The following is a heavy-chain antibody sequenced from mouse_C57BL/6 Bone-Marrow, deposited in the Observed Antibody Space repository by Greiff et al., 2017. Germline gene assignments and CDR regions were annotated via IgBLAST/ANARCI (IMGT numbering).Heavy chain of an antibody. J-gene: IGHJ3*01. V-gene: IGHV6-3*01. CDR2: IRLKSDNYAT. CDR1: GFTFSNYW. CDR3: TSRSSYSAWFAY. Sequence: EVKLVESGGGLVQPGGSMKLSCVASGFTFSNYWMNWVRQSPEKGLEWVAQIRLKSDNYATHYAESVKGRFTISRDDSKSSVYLQMNNLRAEDTGIYYCTSRSSYSAWFAYWGQGTLVTVSA. D-gene: IGHD1-1*01.